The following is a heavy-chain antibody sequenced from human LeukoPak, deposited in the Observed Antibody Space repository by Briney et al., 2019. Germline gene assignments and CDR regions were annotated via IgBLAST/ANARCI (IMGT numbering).Heavy chain of an antibody. D-gene: IGHD5-24*01. CDR1: GSTFTNFY. V-gene: IGHV1-46*01. CDR2: INPIGGST. CDR3: ARSPEMATIPGIYSQNWFDT. J-gene: IGHJ5*02. Sequence: ASVKVSCKASGSTFTNFYLHWVRQAPGQGLEWMGIINPIGGSTINAQKFQGRVTMTRDTSTNTVYMELSSLRSEDTAVYYCARSPEMATIPGIYSQNWFDTWGQGTLVTVSS.